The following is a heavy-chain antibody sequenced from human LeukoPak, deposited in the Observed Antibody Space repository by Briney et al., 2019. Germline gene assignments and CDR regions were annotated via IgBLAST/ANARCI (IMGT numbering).Heavy chain of an antibody. Sequence: PGGSLRLSCEASGFTFSKYAVHWVRQAPGKGLEWVAVISYNGNEKFYADSVTGRFTISRDNSKNMLYLQMTSLRAEDTAVYSCAAADDSWSGYFDYWGLGTLVAVSS. CDR2: ISYNGNEK. D-gene: IGHD3-3*01. V-gene: IGHV3-30*07. CDR3: AAADDSWSGYFDY. CDR1: GFTFSKYA. J-gene: IGHJ4*02.